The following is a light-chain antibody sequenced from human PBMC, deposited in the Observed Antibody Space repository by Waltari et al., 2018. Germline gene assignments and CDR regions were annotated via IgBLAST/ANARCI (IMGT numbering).Light chain of an antibody. CDR2: CIN. J-gene: IGLJ3*02. V-gene: IGLV1-44*01. CDR1: SSNIGSNT. CDR3: TTWDDSLNGRV. Sequence: QSVLTQPPSASGTPGQRVTISCSGSSSNIGSNTVHWYQQLPGTAPKLPSDCINQRPSGAPDRLSGSKSDTSASLAISGLQSEDEADYYCTTWDDSLNGRVFGGGTKLTVL.